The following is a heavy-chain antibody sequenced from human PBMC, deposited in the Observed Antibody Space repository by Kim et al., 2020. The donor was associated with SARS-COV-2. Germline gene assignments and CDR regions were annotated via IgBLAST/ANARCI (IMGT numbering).Heavy chain of an antibody. J-gene: IGHJ5*02. CDR3: ARDKEQQRLVLGRGPHWFDP. CDR1: GYTFTSYG. Sequence: ASVKVSCKASGYTFTSYGISWVRQAPGQGLEWMGWISAYNGNTNYAQKLQGRVTMTTDTSTSTAYMELRSLRSDDTAVYYCARDKEQQRLVLGRGPHWFDPWGQGTLVTVSS. V-gene: IGHV1-18*01. CDR2: ISAYNGNT. D-gene: IGHD6-13*01.